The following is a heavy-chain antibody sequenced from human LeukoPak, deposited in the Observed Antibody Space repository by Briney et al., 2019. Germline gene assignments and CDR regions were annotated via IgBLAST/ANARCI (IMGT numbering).Heavy chain of an antibody. CDR1: GFIFSGYA. V-gene: IGHV3-23*01. CDR2: VGGDDVT. J-gene: IGHJ3*02. D-gene: IGHD2-8*01. Sequence: PGGSLRLSCAATGFIFSGYAMNWVRQAPGKGLEWVAVVGGDDVTYYKDSVKGRFTISRDNSKNTLSLQMNSLRLEDTAAYYCAKDSWARNGIYDPFDIWGQGTMVTVSS. CDR3: AKDSWARNGIYDPFDI.